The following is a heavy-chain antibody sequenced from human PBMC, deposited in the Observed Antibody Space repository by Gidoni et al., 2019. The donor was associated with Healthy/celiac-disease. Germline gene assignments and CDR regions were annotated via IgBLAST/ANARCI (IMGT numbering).Heavy chain of an antibody. Sequence: GEIYHSGSTNYNPSLKSRVTISVDKSKNQFSLKLSSVTAADTAVYYCARDKKDAGGYPLWGQGTLVTVSS. V-gene: IGHV4-4*02. J-gene: IGHJ4*02. CDR2: IYHSGST. D-gene: IGHD5-12*01. CDR3: ARDKKDAGGYPL.